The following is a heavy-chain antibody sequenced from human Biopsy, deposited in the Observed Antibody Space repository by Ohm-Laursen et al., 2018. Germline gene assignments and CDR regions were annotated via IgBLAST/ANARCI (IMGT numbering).Heavy chain of an antibody. CDR3: ARDETGSSVLGPYYYGMDV. CDR2: INPTGGTT. J-gene: IGHJ6*02. D-gene: IGHD3-9*01. CDR1: GYRFTKYY. Sequence: ASVKVSCKASGYRFTKYYINWVRQAPGQGLEWMGLINPTGGTTSYAEKFQGRVTLTRDTSTGTVYLELNSLIYEDTALYYCARDETGSSVLGPYYYGMDVWGQGTTVTVSS. V-gene: IGHV1-46*01.